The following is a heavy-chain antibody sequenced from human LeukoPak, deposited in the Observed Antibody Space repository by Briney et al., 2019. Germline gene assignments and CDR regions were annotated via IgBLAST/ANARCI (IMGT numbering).Heavy chain of an antibody. J-gene: IGHJ4*02. CDR1: GYTFTSYD. D-gene: IGHD5-24*01. CDR2: MNPNSGST. V-gene: IGHV1-8*03. Sequence: ASVKFSCKASGYTFTSYDINWVRQATGQGLEWMGWMNPNSGSTGYAHKFQGRFTITRNTSISTAYTQLSGLRCEHRAVYYCARRRSTGYTYYFESWGPGKLVTVSP. CDR3: ARRRSTGYTYYFES.